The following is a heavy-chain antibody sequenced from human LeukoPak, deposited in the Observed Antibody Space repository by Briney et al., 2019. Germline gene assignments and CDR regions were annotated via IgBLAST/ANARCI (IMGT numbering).Heavy chain of an antibody. CDR2: ISSSSYI. D-gene: IGHD5-12*01. J-gene: IGHJ4*02. Sequence: PGGSLRLSCAASGFTFSSYSMNWVRQAPGKGLEWVSSISSSSYIYYADSVKGRFTISRDNAKNSLYLQMNSLRAEDTAVYYCAREFLSGYSGYDLNYFDYWGQGTLVTVSS. CDR1: GFTFSSYS. CDR3: AREFLSGYSGYDLNYFDY. V-gene: IGHV3-21*01.